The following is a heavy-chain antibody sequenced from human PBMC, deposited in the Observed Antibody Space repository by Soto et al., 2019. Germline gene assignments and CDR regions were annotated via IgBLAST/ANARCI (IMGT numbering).Heavy chain of an antibody. V-gene: IGHV3-74*01. CDR2: ISQDGAIA. D-gene: IGHD1-1*01. CDR1: GFAFGSYW. CDR3: LRAQLHWNEFADQ. Sequence: VQLVDSGGGLVQPGGSLRLSCAASGFAFGSYWMHWVRQAPGKVLVWVSRISQDGAIATQADSVKGRCTISRDNAKNTLFLQMTSLRADDTAVDYCLRAQLHWNEFADQWGQGTLVTVSS. J-gene: IGHJ4*02.